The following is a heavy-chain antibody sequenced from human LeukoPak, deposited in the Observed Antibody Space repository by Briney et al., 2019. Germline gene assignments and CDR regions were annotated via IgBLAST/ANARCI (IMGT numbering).Heavy chain of an antibody. CDR1: GFAFSSYG. V-gene: IGHV3-30*03. J-gene: IGHJ1*01. D-gene: IGHD3-22*01. CDR3: ARDPDYYDSSGYYVGRAEYFQH. Sequence: GRSLRLSCAASGFAFSSYGMHWVREAPGKGLEWVAVISVDGSNDYYADSVKGRFTISRDNSKNTLYLQMNSLRPEDTAVYYCARDPDYYDSSGYYVGRAEYFQHWGQGTLVTVSS. CDR2: ISVDGSND.